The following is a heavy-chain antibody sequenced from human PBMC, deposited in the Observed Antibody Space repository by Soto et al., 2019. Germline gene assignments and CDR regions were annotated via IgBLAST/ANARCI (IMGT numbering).Heavy chain of an antibody. Sequence: PSETLSLTWTVSGGSISSYYWSWIRQPPGKGVEWIGYIYYSGSTNYNPSLKSRVTISVDTSKNQFSLKLSSVTAADTAVYYCAREATYYDFWSGYRNWFDPWGQGTLVTVSS. V-gene: IGHV4-59*01. CDR3: AREATYYDFWSGYRNWFDP. J-gene: IGHJ5*02. CDR2: IYYSGST. CDR1: GGSISSYY. D-gene: IGHD3-3*01.